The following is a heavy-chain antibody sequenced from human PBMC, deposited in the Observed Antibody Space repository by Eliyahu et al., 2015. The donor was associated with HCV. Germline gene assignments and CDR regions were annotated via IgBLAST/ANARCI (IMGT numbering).Heavy chain of an antibody. Sequence: EVQLVQSGAXVKKPGESLRXSXXVSGYSFSSYWISWVRQMPGRGLEWMGKIDPTDSYTNYSPSFQGHVTISADKSISTAYLQWSSLKASDTAMYYCARQADFRGMDVWGQGTTVTVSS. J-gene: IGHJ6*02. CDR2: IDPTDSYT. CDR3: ARQADFRGMDV. V-gene: IGHV5-10-1*03. CDR1: GYSFSSYW. D-gene: IGHD3/OR15-3a*01.